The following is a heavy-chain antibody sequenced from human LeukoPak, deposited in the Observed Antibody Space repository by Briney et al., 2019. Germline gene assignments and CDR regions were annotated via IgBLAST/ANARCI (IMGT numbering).Heavy chain of an antibody. J-gene: IGHJ4*02. CDR3: ARDQYSGWYIGTNFDY. D-gene: IGHD6-19*01. Sequence: GGSLRLSCAASGFTFSSYAMSWVRQAPGKGLEWVAVIWYDGSNKYYADSVKGRFTISRDNSKNTLYLQMNSLRAEDTAVYYCARDQYSGWYIGTNFDYWGQGTLVTVSS. V-gene: IGHV3-33*08. CDR2: IWYDGSNK. CDR1: GFTFSSYA.